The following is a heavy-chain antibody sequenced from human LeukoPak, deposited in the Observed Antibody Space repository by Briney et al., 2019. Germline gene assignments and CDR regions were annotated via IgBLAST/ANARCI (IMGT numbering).Heavy chain of an antibody. Sequence: ASVKVSCKASGYTFTGYYMHWVRQAPGQGLEWMGWINPNSGISNYAQKFQGRVTMTTDTSISTAYMELSRLRSDDTAVYYCARGGNWKEKASDMWGEGTLLTVSS. V-gene: IGHV1-2*02. J-gene: IGHJ3*02. D-gene: IGHD1-20*01. CDR1: GYTFTGYY. CDR3: ARGGNWKEKASDM. CDR2: INPNSGIS.